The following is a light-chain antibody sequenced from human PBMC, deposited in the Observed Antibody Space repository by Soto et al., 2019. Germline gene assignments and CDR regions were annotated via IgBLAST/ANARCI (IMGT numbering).Light chain of an antibody. J-gene: IGKJ3*01. CDR1: QSGLYSSNNKNY. V-gene: IGKV4-1*01. CDR3: QQYDSTPPA. CDR2: WAA. Sequence: DIVMTQSPASLAVSLGERATINCKSSQSGLYSSNNKNYLAWYQQKPGQPPKLLIYWAATRESGVPDRFSGSGSGTYFTLTSSSRQAEDVAFYYCQQYDSTPPAFGPGTKVDIK.